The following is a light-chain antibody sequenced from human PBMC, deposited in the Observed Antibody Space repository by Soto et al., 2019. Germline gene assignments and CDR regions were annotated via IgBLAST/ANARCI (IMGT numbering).Light chain of an antibody. V-gene: IGLV2-23*01. J-gene: IGLJ1*01. CDR3: CSFVGSSTYV. CDR1: SSDVGTYNL. CDR2: EGS. Sequence: QSVLTQPASVSGSPGQSITISCSGTSSDVGTYNLVSWYQQYPGKAPKLMIYEGSKRASGVSYRFSGSKSGNTASLTISGLQAEDEAEYYCCSFVGSSTYVFGTGTKVTVL.